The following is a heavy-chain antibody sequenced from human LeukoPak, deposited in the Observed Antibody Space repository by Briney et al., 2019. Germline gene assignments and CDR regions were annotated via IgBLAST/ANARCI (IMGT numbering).Heavy chain of an antibody. D-gene: IGHD6-13*01. J-gene: IGHJ4*02. V-gene: IGHV4-39*01. CDR3: ARLSSSWSR. CDR2: IYYSGST. Sequence: SETLSLTCTVSGGSISSSSYYWGWIRQPPGKGLEWIGSIYYSGSTYYNPSLKSRVTISVDTSKNQFSLKLSSVTAADTAVYYCARLSSSWSRWGQGTLVTVSS. CDR1: GGSISSSSYY.